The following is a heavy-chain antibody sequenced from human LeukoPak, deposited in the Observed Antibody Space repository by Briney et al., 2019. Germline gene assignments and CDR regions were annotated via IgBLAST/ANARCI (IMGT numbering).Heavy chain of an antibody. J-gene: IGHJ3*02. V-gene: IGHV1-69*06. CDR3: ARDGTSSYDSSGYYPDAFDI. CDR1: GYTFTSYA. D-gene: IGHD3-22*01. Sequence: ASVKVSCKASGYTFTSYAISWVRQAPGQGLEWMGGIIPIFGTANYAQKFQGRVTITADKSTSTAYMELSSLRSEDTAVYYCARDGTSSYDSSGYYPDAFDIWGQGTMVTVSS. CDR2: IIPIFGTA.